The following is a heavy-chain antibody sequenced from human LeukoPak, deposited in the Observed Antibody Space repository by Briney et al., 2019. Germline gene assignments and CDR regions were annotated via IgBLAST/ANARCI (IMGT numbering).Heavy chain of an antibody. CDR3: AIRGSISRAFDI. D-gene: IGHD6-6*01. CDR2: IYHSGST. J-gene: IGHJ3*02. Sequence: SETLSLTCAVHGGSFSGYYWSWIRQPPGKGLEWIGEIYHSGSTNYNPSLKSRVTISVDKSKNQFSLKLSSVTAADTAVYYCAIRGSISRAFDIWGQGTMVTVSS. V-gene: IGHV4-34*01. CDR1: GGSFSGYY.